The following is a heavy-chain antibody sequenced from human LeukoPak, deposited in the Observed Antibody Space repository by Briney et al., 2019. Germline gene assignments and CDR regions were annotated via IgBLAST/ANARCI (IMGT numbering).Heavy chain of an antibody. CDR3: AKVYAFGGVRFDP. D-gene: IGHD3-16*01. J-gene: IGHJ5*02. V-gene: IGHV3-23*01. Sequence: GGSLRLSCAASGFTFSSYGMHWVRQAPGKGLEWVSAISGSGGSTYYADSVKGRFTISRNNSKNTLYLQMNSLRAEDTAVYYCAKVYAFGGVRFDPWGQGTLVTVSS. CDR2: ISGSGGST. CDR1: GFTFSSYG.